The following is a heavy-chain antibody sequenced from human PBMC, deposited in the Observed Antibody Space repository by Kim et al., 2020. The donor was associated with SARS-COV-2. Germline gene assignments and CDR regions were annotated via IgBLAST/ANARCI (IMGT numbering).Heavy chain of an antibody. J-gene: IGHJ4*02. D-gene: IGHD3-3*01. CDR3: ARGRFLEWLLWTFDY. Sequence: PSLKSRVTISVDTSKNQFSLKLSSVTAADTAVYYCARGRFLEWLLWTFDYWGQGTLVTVSS. V-gene: IGHV4-34*01.